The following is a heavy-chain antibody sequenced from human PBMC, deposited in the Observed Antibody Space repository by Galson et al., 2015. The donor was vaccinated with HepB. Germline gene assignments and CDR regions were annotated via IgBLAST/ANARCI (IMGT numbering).Heavy chain of an antibody. CDR3: ARDAGQGSGSYYGY. Sequence: SVKVSCKASGGTFSSYAISWVRQAPGQGLEWMGGIIPIFGTANYAQKFQGRVTITADESTSTAYMELSSLRSEDTAVYYCARDAGQGSGSYYGYWGQGTLVTVSS. V-gene: IGHV1-69*13. CDR2: IIPIFGTA. J-gene: IGHJ4*02. CDR1: GGTFSSYA. D-gene: IGHD3-10*01.